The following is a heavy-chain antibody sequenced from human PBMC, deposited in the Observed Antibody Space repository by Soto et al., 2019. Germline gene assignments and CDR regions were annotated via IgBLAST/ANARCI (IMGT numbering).Heavy chain of an antibody. V-gene: IGHV4-59*01. J-gene: IGHJ4*02. CDR3: AGSLGELSLPYYFDY. D-gene: IGHD3-16*02. CDR1: GGSISSYY. CDR2: IYYSGST. Sequence: PSDTLSLTCTVSGGSISSYYWSWIRQPPGKGLEWIGYIYYSGSTNYNPSLKSRVTISVDTSKNQFSLKLSSVTAADTAVYYCAGSLGELSLPYYFDYWGQGTLVTVSS.